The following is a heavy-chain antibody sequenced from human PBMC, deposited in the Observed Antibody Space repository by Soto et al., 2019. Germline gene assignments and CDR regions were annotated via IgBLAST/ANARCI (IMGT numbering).Heavy chain of an antibody. CDR1: GYTFTSYA. V-gene: IGHV1-3*01. D-gene: IGHD6-13*01. J-gene: IGHJ4*02. CDR2: INAGNGNT. Sequence: GASVKVSCTASGYTFTSYAMHWVRQAPGQRLEWMGWINAGNGNTKYSQKFQGRVTITRDTSASTAYMELSSLRSEDTAVYYCARGQISSSWYNYWGQGTLVTVSS. CDR3: ARGQISSSWYNY.